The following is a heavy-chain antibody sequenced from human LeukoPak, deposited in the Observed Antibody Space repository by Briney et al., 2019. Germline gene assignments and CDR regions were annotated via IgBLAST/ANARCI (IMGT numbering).Heavy chain of an antibody. V-gene: IGHV3-23*01. CDR3: AKDRCSSTSCYTNYYGMDV. D-gene: IGHD2-2*02. J-gene: IGHJ6*02. CDR1: GFTFSSIA. Sequence: GGSLRLSCAASGFTFSSIAMSWVRQAPGKGLEWVSTISGSGGTPYYADSVKGRFTISRDNSKNTLYLQMNSLRAEDTAVYYCAKDRCSSTSCYTNYYGMDVWGQGTTVTVSS. CDR2: ISGSGGTP.